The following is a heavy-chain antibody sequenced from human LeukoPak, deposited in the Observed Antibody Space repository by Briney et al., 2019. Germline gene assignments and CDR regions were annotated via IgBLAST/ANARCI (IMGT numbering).Heavy chain of an antibody. V-gene: IGHV3-23*01. D-gene: IGHD3-22*01. CDR2: ISGSGGTT. CDR3: AKRGVVIRVILVGFHKEAYYFDS. CDR1: GITLSNYG. Sequence: GGSLRLSCAVSGITLSNYGMSWVRQAPGKGLEWVAGISGSGGTTNYSDSVKGRFTISRDNPKNTLFLHMNSLRAEDTAVYFCAKRGVVIRVILVGFHKEAYYFDSWGQGALVTVSS. J-gene: IGHJ4*02.